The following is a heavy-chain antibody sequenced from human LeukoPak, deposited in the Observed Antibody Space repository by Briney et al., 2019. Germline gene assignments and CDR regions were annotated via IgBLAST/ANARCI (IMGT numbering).Heavy chain of an antibody. CDR3: ARDQTPYY. Sequence: GGSLRLSCAASGFTFSSYWMSWVRQAPGKGLEWVGFIASETYGGTAEYAASVKGRFIISRDDSKSIAYLQMNSLKTEDTAVYYCARDQTPYYWGQGTLVTVSS. CDR2: IASETYGGTA. CDR1: GFTFSSYW. J-gene: IGHJ4*02. V-gene: IGHV3-49*04.